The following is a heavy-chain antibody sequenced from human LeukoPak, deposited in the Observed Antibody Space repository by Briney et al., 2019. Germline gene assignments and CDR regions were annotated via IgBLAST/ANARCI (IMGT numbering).Heavy chain of an antibody. V-gene: IGHV3-48*01. D-gene: IGHD5-12*01. Sequence: GGSLRLSCAASGFNFIDYSMNWVRQAPGKGLEWISYIGISSGNTKYADSVKGRFTISRDKARNSLYLQMNSLRVEDTAMYYCARDHRYAFNNWGHGTLVTVSS. CDR1: GFNFIDYS. CDR2: IGISSGNT. CDR3: ARDHRYAFNN. J-gene: IGHJ4*01.